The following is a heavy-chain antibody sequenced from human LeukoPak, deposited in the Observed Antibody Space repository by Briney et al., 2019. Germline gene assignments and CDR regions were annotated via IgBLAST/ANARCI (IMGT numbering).Heavy chain of an antibody. V-gene: IGHV1-69*05. J-gene: IGHJ6*03. CDR1: GGTFSSYA. D-gene: IGHD2-2*01. CDR2: IIPIFGTA. Sequence: SVKVSCKASGGTFSSYAISWVRQAPGQGLEWMGGIIPIFGTANYAQKFQGRVTITTDESTSTAYMELSSLRSEDTAVYYCARGVVVVPAAADYYYYMDVWGKGTTVTVSS. CDR3: ARGVVVVPAAADYYYYMDV.